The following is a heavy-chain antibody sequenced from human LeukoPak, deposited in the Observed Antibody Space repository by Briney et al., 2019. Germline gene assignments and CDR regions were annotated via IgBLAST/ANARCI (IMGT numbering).Heavy chain of an antibody. CDR2: IHHTGST. D-gene: IGHD2-15*01. V-gene: IGHV4-4*02. J-gene: IGHJ4*02. CDR3: ARNGHYSLDY. Sequence: GSLRLSCAASGFTFSSYSMNWLRQPPGKGLEWFGEIHHTGSTNYNPSLRSRVTISVDKSQNQFSLRLSFVTAADTAIYYCARNGHYSLDYWGQGTLITVSS. CDR1: GFTFSSYS.